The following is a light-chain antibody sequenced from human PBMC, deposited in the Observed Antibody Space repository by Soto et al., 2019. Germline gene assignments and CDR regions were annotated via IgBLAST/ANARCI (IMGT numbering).Light chain of an antibody. CDR3: CSYAGTYTLV. V-gene: IGLV2-11*01. CDR2: DVN. Sequence: QSALTQPRSVSGSPGQSVTISCTGTSSDVGGYNYVSWYQQHPGKAPKVMIYDVNKRPSGVPDRFSGSKSGNTASLTISGLQAEDEADYYCCSYAGTYTLVFGGGTKLTVL. J-gene: IGLJ3*02. CDR1: SSDVGGYNY.